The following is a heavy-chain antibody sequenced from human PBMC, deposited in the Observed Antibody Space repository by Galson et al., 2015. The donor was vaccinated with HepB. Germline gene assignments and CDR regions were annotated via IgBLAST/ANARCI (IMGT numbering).Heavy chain of an antibody. Sequence: TLSLTCTVSGGSISGGDYYLSWIRQPPGKGLEWIGNIYYSGSTDYNSSLKSRVAISVDTSKNQFSLKLSSVTAADTAVYYCAREIPHDAFDVWGQGTMVTVSS. CDR3: AREIPHDAFDV. CDR1: GGSISGGDYY. V-gene: IGHV4-30-4*01. CDR2: IYYSGST. J-gene: IGHJ3*01.